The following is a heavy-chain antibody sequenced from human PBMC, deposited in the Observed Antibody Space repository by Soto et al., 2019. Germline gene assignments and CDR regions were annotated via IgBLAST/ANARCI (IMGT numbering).Heavy chain of an antibody. CDR3: TTDLGYCSSTSCSAYGMDV. Sequence: EVQLVESGGGLVKPGGSLRLSCAASGFTFSNAWMSWVRQAPGKGLEWVGRIKSKTDGGTTDYAAPVKGRFTISRDDSKNTLYLQMNSLKPEDTAVYYCTTDLGYCSSTSCSAYGMDVWGQGTTVTVSS. V-gene: IGHV3-15*01. CDR1: GFTFSNAW. J-gene: IGHJ6*02. CDR2: IKSKTDGGTT. D-gene: IGHD2-2*01.